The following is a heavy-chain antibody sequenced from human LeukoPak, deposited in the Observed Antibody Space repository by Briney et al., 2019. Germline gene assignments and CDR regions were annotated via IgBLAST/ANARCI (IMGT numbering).Heavy chain of an antibody. Sequence: SGGSLRLSCAASGFTFSSYEMNWVRQAPGKGLEWVSYISSSGSTIYYADSVKGRFTISRDNAKNSLYLQMNSLRAEDTAVYYCARDRGLTAFNQQLGGISDYWGQGTLVTVSS. CDR1: GFTFSSYE. J-gene: IGHJ4*02. V-gene: IGHV3-48*03. CDR2: ISSSGSTI. D-gene: IGHD2-2*01. CDR3: ARDRGLTAFNQQLGGISDY.